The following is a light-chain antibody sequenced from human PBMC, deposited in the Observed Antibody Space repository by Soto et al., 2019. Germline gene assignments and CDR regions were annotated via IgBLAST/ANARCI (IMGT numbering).Light chain of an antibody. CDR3: SSYTSSTTPV. Sequence: QSALTQPASVSGSPGQSITISCTGTSSDVGGYAYVSWYQQYPGKAPKLVISEVSKRPSGVSHRFSGSKSGNTASLTISGLQAEDEADYYCSSYTSSTTPVFGGGTKLTVL. CDR1: SSDVGGYAY. V-gene: IGLV2-14*01. J-gene: IGLJ2*01. CDR2: EVS.